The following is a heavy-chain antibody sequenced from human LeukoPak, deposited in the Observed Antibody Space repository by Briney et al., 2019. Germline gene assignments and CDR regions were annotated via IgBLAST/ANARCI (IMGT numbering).Heavy chain of an antibody. CDR1: GYTFTSYY. CDR3: ARVGGMATNDY. V-gene: IGHV1-46*01. J-gene: IGHJ4*02. Sequence: ASVKVSCEASGYTFTSYYMHCVRQAPGQALEWMGIINPSGGSTSYAQKFQGRVTMTRDTSTSTVYMELSSLRSEDTAVYYCARVGGMATNDYWGQGTLVTVFS. D-gene: IGHD5-24*01. CDR2: INPSGGST.